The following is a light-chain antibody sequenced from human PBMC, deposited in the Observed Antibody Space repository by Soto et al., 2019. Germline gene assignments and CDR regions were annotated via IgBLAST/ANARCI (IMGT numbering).Light chain of an antibody. CDR2: DTS. J-gene: IGKJ3*01. CDR1: QSIRYF. V-gene: IGKV3-11*01. CDR3: QQRYDWPVT. Sequence: DIVLTQSPATLSLSPGERATLSCRASQSIRYFLAWFQQKPGQAPSLLIYDTSNRATGVPARFSGSGSGTDFTLTISSLESEDSAVYFCQQRYDWPVTFGPGTKVDIK.